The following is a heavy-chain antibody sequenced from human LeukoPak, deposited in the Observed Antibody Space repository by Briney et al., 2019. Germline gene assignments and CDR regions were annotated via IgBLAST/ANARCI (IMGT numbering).Heavy chain of an antibody. CDR3: AKRGSYDFWSGYYYDY. Sequence: GGSLRLSCAASGFTFNNFAMSWVRQAPGKGLEWVSATSGSGGSTYYADSVKGRFTISRDNSKNTLYLQMNSLRADNTALYYCAKRGSYDFWSGYYYDYWGRGTPVTVSS. V-gene: IGHV3-23*01. D-gene: IGHD3-3*01. CDR1: GFTFNNFA. J-gene: IGHJ4*02. CDR2: TSGSGGST.